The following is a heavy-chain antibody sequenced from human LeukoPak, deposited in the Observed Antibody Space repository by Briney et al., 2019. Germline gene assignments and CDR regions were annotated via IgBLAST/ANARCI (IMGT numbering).Heavy chain of an antibody. CDR1: GFTFSGYW. CDR2: IKPDGSEK. J-gene: IGHJ4*02. V-gene: IGHV3-7*04. CDR3: ARDRIQLWSHDY. Sequence: GSLRLSCAASGFTFSGYWMSWVRQAPGKGLEWVANIKPDGSEKYYVDFVKGRFTISRGNAKNSLYLQMNGLRAEDTAVYYCARDRIQLWSHDYWGQGTLVTVSS. D-gene: IGHD5-18*01.